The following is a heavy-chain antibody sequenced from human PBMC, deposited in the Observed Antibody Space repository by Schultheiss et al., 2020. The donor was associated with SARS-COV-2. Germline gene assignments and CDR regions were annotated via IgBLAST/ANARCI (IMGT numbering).Heavy chain of an antibody. Sequence: ASVKVSCKVSGYTLTELSMHWVRQAPGKGLEWMGGFDPEDGETIYAQKFQGRVTMTEDTSTDTAYMELSSLRSEDTAVYYCATISRTQIPFGVYFDYWGQGTLVTVSS. CDR3: ATISRTQIPFGVYFDY. J-gene: IGHJ4*02. D-gene: IGHD3-16*01. V-gene: IGHV1-24*01. CDR2: FDPEDGET. CDR1: GYTLTELS.